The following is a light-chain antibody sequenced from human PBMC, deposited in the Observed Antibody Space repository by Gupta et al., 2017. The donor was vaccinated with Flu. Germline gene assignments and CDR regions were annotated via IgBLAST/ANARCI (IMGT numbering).Light chain of an antibody. CDR1: TIGAKR. CDR3: QVSDRSSEHRV. J-gene: IGLJ3*02. Sequence: SVLTQPPSVSAAPGQPARITCGGDTIGAKRVHWYQQIAGQAPLLVVYDDSGRPSGVPERFSGFNSGSTATRDISGVEAGDEADDHCQVSDRSSEHRVFGGGTQVTVL. CDR2: DDS. V-gene: IGLV3-21*02.